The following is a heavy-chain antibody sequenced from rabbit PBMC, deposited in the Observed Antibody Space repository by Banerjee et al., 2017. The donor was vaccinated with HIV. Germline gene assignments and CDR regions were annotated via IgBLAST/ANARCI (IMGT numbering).Heavy chain of an antibody. CDR3: ARDPAGDGTSYWDL. Sequence: QSLEESGGDLVKPGGTLTLTCTVSGFSLSSYAMCWVRQAPGKGLEWIGQIGATSGSTWYASWAKGRFTISKTSTTVTLQMTSLTAADTATYFCARDPAGDGTSYWDLWGPGTLVTVS. CDR2: IGATSGST. CDR1: GFSLSSYA. J-gene: IGHJ4*01. V-gene: IGHV1S40*01. D-gene: IGHD8-1*01.